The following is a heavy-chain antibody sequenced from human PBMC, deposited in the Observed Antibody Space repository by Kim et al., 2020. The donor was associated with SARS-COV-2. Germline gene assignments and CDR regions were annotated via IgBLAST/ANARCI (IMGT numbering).Heavy chain of an antibody. V-gene: IGHV1-3*01. D-gene: IGHD3-16*01. CDR2: GNGYT. Sequence: GNGYTIYSQKFQDRVTFTTDTSASTAYMELSFLRSEDSAVYYCLGGFYFDYWGQGTLVTVSS. J-gene: IGHJ4*02. CDR3: LGGFYFDY.